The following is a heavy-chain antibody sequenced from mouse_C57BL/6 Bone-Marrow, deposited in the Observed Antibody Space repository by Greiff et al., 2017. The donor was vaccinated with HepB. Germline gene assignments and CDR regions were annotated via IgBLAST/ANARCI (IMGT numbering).Heavy chain of an antibody. J-gene: IGHJ4*01. D-gene: IGHD1-1*01. Sequence: VQLQQSGAELVRPGTSVKVSCKASGYAFTNYLIEWVKQRPGQGLEWIGVINPGSGGTNYNEKFKGKATLTADKSSSTAYMQLSSLTSEDSAVYFCARYTTVVAPLAMDYWGQGTSVTVSS. V-gene: IGHV1-54*01. CDR3: ARYTTVVAPLAMDY. CDR2: INPGSGGT. CDR1: GYAFTNYL.